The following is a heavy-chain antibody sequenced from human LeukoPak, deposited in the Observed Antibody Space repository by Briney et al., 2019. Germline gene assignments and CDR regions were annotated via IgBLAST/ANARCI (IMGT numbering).Heavy chain of an antibody. V-gene: IGHV3-21*01. D-gene: IGHD2-2*01. CDR1: GFTFSSYS. Sequence: GGSLRLSCAASGFTFSSYSMNWVRQAPGKGLEWVSSISSSSSYIYYAYSVKGRFTISRDNAKNSLYLQMNSLRAEDTAVYYCARGDCSSNSCRPYYFDYWGQGTLVTVSS. J-gene: IGHJ4*02. CDR2: ISSSSSYI. CDR3: ARGDCSSNSCRPYYFDY.